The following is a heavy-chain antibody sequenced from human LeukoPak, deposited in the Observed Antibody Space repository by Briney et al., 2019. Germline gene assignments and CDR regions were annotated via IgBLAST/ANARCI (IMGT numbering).Heavy chain of an antibody. CDR2: IYYSGST. J-gene: IGHJ4*02. CDR1: GGSISSSSYY. CDR3: ARVGRDGYNLYY. V-gene: IGHV4-39*07. Sequence: PSETLSLTCTVSGGSISSSSYYWGWIRQPPGKGLEWIGSIYYSGSTYYNPSLKSRVTISVDTSKNQFSLKLSSVTAADTAVYYCARVGRDGYNLYYWGQGTLVTVSS. D-gene: IGHD5-24*01.